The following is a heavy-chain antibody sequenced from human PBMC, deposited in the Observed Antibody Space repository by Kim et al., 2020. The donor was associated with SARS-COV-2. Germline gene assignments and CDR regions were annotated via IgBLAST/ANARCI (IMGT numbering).Heavy chain of an antibody. V-gene: IGHV3-15*01. Sequence: GGSLRLSCAASGFTFSNAWMSWVRQAPGKGLEWVGRIKSKTDGGTTDYAAPVKGRFTISRDDSKNTLYLQMNSLKTEDTAVYYCTASLGYCSSTSCHHDYYYYGMDVWGQGTTVTVSS. CDR3: TASLGYCSSTSCHHDYYYYGMDV. CDR2: IKSKTDGGTT. J-gene: IGHJ6*02. CDR1: GFTFSNAW. D-gene: IGHD2-2*01.